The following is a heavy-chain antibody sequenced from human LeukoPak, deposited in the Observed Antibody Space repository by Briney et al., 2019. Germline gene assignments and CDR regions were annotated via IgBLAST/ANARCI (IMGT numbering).Heavy chain of an antibody. V-gene: IGHV1-3*03. Sequence: ASVKVSCKASGGTFSSYAISWVRQAPGQRLEWMGWINAGNGNTKYSQEFQGRVTITRDTSASTAYMELSSLRSEDMAVYYCARGRWLPYYFDYWGQGTLVTVSS. CDR3: ARGRWLPYYFDY. CDR1: GGTFSSYA. D-gene: IGHD5-24*01. J-gene: IGHJ4*02. CDR2: INAGNGNT.